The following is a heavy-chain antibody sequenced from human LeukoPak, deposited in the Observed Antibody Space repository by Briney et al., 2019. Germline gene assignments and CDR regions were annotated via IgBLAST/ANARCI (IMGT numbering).Heavy chain of an antibody. J-gene: IGHJ4*02. CDR2: IYPGDSDT. CDR1: GYSFSTYW. Sequence: GESLKISCKVSGYSFSTYWIVWVRQMPGKGLEYMGIIYPGDSDTKYIPSFQGQVTMSVDKSISTAYLQWNSLKSSDTAMYYCARRVPVGPPDFWGQGTLVTVSS. V-gene: IGHV5-51*01. D-gene: IGHD1-26*01. CDR3: ARRVPVGPPDF.